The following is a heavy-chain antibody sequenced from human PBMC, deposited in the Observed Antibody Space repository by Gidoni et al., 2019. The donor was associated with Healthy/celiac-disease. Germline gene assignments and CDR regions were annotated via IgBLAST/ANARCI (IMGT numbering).Heavy chain of an antibody. Sequence: KGLEWMGIIYPGDSDTRYSPSFQGQVTISADKSISTAYLQWSSLKASDTAMYYCARRRPPSSIANNWFDPWGQGTLVTVSS. CDR3: ARRRPPSSIANNWFDP. CDR2: IYPGDSDT. D-gene: IGHD6-6*01. J-gene: IGHJ5*02. V-gene: IGHV5-51*01.